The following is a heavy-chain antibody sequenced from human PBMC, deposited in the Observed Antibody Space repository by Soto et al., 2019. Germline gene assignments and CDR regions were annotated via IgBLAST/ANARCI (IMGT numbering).Heavy chain of an antibody. Sequence: SETLSLTCTVSGGSFTTYYWSWIRQPPGKGLEWIGYIYYSGSTNYNPSLKSRVTLSLDTSKNQFSLELTSVTAADTAAYYCASVKNWNDFDYWGQGTLVTVSS. CDR3: ASVKNWNDFDY. CDR2: IYYSGST. V-gene: IGHV4-59*01. D-gene: IGHD1-1*01. J-gene: IGHJ4*02. CDR1: GGSFTTYY.